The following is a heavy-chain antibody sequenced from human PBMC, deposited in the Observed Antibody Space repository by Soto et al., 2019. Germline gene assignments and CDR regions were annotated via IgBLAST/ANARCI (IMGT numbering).Heavy chain of an antibody. V-gene: IGHV5-10-1*01. J-gene: IGHJ4*02. CDR3: ARRTYDSSGYPSGFDY. Sequence: GESLKISCKGSGYRFTSYWISWVRQMPGKGLEWMGRIDPSDYYTNYSPSFQGHVTISADKSISTAYLQWSTLKASDTAMYYCARRTYDSSGYPSGFDYWGQGTLVTVSS. CDR1: GYRFTSYW. CDR2: IDPSDYYT. D-gene: IGHD3-22*01.